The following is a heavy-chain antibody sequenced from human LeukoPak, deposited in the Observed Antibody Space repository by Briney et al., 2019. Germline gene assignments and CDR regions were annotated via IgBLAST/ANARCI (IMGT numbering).Heavy chain of an antibody. Sequence: SETLSLTCTASGDSISPYYWTWIRQPPGKGLEWIGYIYYSGNTNYNPSLKSRVTLSVDTSKKQFSLKLRSVTAADTAVYYCARHGFGSGTPYWYWYMDVWGKGTTVTVSS. CDR2: IYYSGNT. V-gene: IGHV4-59*01. J-gene: IGHJ6*03. CDR3: ARHGFGSGTPYWYWYMDV. CDR1: GDSISPYY. D-gene: IGHD3-10*01.